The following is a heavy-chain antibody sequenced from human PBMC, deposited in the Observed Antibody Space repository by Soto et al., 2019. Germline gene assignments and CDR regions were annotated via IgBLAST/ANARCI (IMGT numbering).Heavy chain of an antibody. CDR3: ARLLGPTTSANWFDP. V-gene: IGHV1-18*01. D-gene: IGHD5-12*01. J-gene: IGHJ5*02. Sequence: QVHLVQSGVEVKTPGASVKVSCQASGYTFFTYDISWVRQAPGQGLEWMGWISTYSGDTKYAQKFQGRVTMTTDTSTTTAYLALRSLRSDDTAVYYFARLLGPTTSANWFDPWCQGALVTVSS. CDR1: GYTFFTYD. CDR2: ISTYSGDT.